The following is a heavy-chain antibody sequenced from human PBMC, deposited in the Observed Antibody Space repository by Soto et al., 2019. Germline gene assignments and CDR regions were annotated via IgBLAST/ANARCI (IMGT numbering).Heavy chain of an antibody. CDR2: IYPSDSDT. D-gene: IGHD3-3*01. Sequence: GECLKISCKGSGYSFSTFWIGWVRQMPVKGLELMGIIYPSDSDTRYSPSFQGQVTISADKSISTAYLQWSSLKASDTAMYYCARHRGVRFLEWLLSRDYYGMDVWGQGTTVTVSS. CDR1: GYSFSTFW. CDR3: ARHRGVRFLEWLLSRDYYGMDV. V-gene: IGHV5-51*01. J-gene: IGHJ6*02.